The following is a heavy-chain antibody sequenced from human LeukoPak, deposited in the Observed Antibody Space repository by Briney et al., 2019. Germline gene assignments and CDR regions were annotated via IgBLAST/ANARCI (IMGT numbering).Heavy chain of an antibody. CDR1: GYTFTGYY. CDR2: INPNSGGT. Sequence: ASVKVSCTASGYTFTGYYMHWVRQAPGQGLEWMGWINPNSGGTNYAQKFRGRVTMTRDTSISTAYMELSRLRSDDTTVYYCAREKVVTSTYNWLDPWGQGTLVTVSS. J-gene: IGHJ5*02. V-gene: IGHV1-2*02. CDR3: AREKVVTSTYNWLDP. D-gene: IGHD2-21*02.